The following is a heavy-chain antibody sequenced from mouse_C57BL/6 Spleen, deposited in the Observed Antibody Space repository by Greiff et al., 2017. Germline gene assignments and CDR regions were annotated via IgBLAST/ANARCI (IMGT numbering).Heavy chain of an antibody. CDR1: GYTFTSYW. CDR2: IDPNSGGT. V-gene: IGHV1-72*01. J-gene: IGHJ4*01. D-gene: IGHD1-1*01. Sequence: QVQLKQPGAELVKPGASVKLSCKASGYTFTSYWMHWVKQRPGRGLEWIGRIDPNSGGTKYNEKFKSKATLTVDKPSSTAYMQLSSLTSEDSAVYDGARRITTVVEGDAMDYWGQGTSVTVSS. CDR3: ARRITTVVEGDAMDY.